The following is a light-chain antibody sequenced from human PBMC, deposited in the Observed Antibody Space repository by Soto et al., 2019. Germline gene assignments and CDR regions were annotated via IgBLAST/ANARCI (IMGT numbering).Light chain of an antibody. CDR1: QSVLYSSNNKND. J-gene: IGKJ4*01. Sequence: DIVMTQSPDSLAVSLGERATINCKSSQSVLYSSNNKNDLAWYQQKPGQPPKLLIYWASTRESGVPDRFSGSGSGTDFTLTIGSLQAEDVAVYYCQQYYSQRTFGGGTKVEIK. CDR3: QQYYSQRT. V-gene: IGKV4-1*01. CDR2: WAS.